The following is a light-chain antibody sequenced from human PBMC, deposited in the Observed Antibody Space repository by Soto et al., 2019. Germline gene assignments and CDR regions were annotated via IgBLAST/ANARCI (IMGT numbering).Light chain of an antibody. CDR3: NSYTSSSTYV. CDR2: DVS. J-gene: IGLJ1*01. Sequence: VLTQPASVSGSPGQSITISCTGTSSDVGRYNYVSWYQQHPGKAPKLIIYDVSNRPSGVSNRFSGSKSGNTASLTISGLQAEDEADYYCNSYTSSSTYVFGTGTKVTV. V-gene: IGLV2-14*01. CDR1: SSDVGRYNY.